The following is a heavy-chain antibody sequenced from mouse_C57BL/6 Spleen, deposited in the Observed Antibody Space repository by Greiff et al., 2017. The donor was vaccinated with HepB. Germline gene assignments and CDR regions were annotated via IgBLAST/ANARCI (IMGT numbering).Heavy chain of an antibody. Sequence: QVQLQQSGPELVKPGASVKISCKASGYAFSSSWMNWVKQRTGKGLEWIGRIYPGDGDTNYNGKFKGKATLTADKSSSTAYMQLSSLTSADSAVYFCARERLEDYDYDECWFAYWGQGTLVTVSA. CDR3: ARERLEDYDYDECWFAY. J-gene: IGHJ3*01. CDR2: IYPGDGDT. V-gene: IGHV1-82*01. D-gene: IGHD2-4*01. CDR1: GYAFSSSW.